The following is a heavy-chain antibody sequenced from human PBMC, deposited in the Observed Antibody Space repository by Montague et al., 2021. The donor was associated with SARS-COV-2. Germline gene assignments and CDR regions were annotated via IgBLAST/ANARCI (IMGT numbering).Heavy chain of an antibody. J-gene: IGHJ6*02. V-gene: IGHV4-59*01. CDR3: ASTSRCSSSWGVNYYYYGMDV. CDR2: IYYSGST. CDR1: GGSISSYH. Sequence: SETLSLTCTVSGGSISSYHWSWIRQPPGKGLEWIGYIYYSGSTNYNPSLKSRVTISVDTSKNQFSLELSSVTAADTAAYYCASTSRCSSSWGVNYYYYGMDVWGQGTTVTVSS. D-gene: IGHD6-13*01.